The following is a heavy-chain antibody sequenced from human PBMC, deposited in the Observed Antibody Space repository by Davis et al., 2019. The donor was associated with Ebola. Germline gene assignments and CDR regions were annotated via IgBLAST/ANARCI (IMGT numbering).Heavy chain of an antibody. CDR3: ARDGRWLQLGYGIYGMDV. Sequence: GESLKISCAASGFTVSSNYMSWVRQAPGKGLEWVSVIYSGGSTYYADSVKGRFTISRDNSKNTLYLQMNSLRAEDTAVYYCARDGRWLQLGYGIYGMDVWGQGTTVTVSS. J-gene: IGHJ6*02. CDR1: GFTVSSNY. D-gene: IGHD5-24*01. CDR2: IYSGGST. V-gene: IGHV3-66*01.